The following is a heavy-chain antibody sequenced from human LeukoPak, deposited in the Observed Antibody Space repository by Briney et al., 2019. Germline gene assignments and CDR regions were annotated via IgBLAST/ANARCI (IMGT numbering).Heavy chain of an antibody. V-gene: IGHV1-2*02. CDR2: INPNSGGT. Sequence: GASVKVSCKASGCTFTGYYMHWVRQAPGQGLEWMGWINPNSGGTNYAQKFQGRVTMTRDTSSSTAYMELSRLRSDDTAVYYCARDGSSSSFYYYYYMDVWGKGTTVTVSS. CDR1: GCTFTGYY. J-gene: IGHJ6*03. D-gene: IGHD6-6*01. CDR3: ARDGSSSSFYYYYYMDV.